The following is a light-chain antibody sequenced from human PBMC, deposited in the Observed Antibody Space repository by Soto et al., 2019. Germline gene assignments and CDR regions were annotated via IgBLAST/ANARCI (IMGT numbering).Light chain of an antibody. V-gene: IGLV2-14*01. CDR3: SSYTSSNTLVV. CDR1: SSDVGGYKY. CDR2: EVT. J-gene: IGLJ2*01. Sequence: QSALTQPASVSGSPGQSITISCTGTSSDVGGYKYVSWYQQHPGKAPKLMIYEVTNRPSGVSNRFSGSKSGNTASLTISGLQAEGEADYYCSSYTSSNTLVVFGGGTKLTVL.